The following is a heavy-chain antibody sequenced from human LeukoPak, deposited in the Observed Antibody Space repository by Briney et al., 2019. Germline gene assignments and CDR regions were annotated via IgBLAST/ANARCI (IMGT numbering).Heavy chain of an antibody. Sequence: PGGSLRLSCAASGFTFSSYGMHWVRQAPGKGLEWVAFIRYDGSNKYYADSVKGRFTISRDNSKNTLYLQMNSLRAEDTAVYYCAKCLGYCSSTSCYAYYYYGMDVWGQGTTVTVSS. V-gene: IGHV3-30*02. D-gene: IGHD2-2*01. CDR1: GFTFSSYG. CDR3: AKCLGYCSSTSCYAYYYYGMDV. J-gene: IGHJ6*02. CDR2: IRYDGSNK.